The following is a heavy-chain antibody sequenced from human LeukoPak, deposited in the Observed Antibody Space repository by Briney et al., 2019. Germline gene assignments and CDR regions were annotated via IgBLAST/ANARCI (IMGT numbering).Heavy chain of an antibody. J-gene: IGHJ6*02. CDR2: ISSDGSNK. CDR1: GFTFSNYG. Sequence: GGSLRLSCAASGFTFSNYGMYWVRQAPGKGLEWVAVISSDGSNKYYADSVKGRFTISRDNSKDSLYLQMNSLRAEDTAVYYCAKDPIAVAGNNYYRMDVWGQGATVTVSS. D-gene: IGHD6-19*01. V-gene: IGHV3-30*18. CDR3: AKDPIAVAGNNYYRMDV.